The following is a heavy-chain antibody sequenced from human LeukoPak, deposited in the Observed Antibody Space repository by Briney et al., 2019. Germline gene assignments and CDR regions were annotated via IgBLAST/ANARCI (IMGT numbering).Heavy chain of an antibody. D-gene: IGHD3-10*01. CDR1: GGSISSYY. Sequence: SETLSLTCTVSGGSISSYYWSWIRQPPGKGLEWIGYIYYSGSTNYNPSLKSRVTISVDTSKNQFSLKLSSVTAADTAVYYCAGYSSAYGMDVWGQGTTVTVSS. J-gene: IGHJ6*02. CDR2: IYYSGST. CDR3: AGYSSAYGMDV. V-gene: IGHV4-59*08.